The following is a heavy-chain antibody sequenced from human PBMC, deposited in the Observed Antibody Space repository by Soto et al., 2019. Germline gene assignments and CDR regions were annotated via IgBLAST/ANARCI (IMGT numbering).Heavy chain of an antibody. CDR2: IYSGGST. CDR3: ARETPKGTTWRYYYMDV. D-gene: IGHD4-17*01. Sequence: EVQLVESGGGLVQPGGSLRLSCAASGFTVSSNYMSWVRQAPGKGLEWVSVIYSGGSTYYADSVKGRFTISRHNSKNTLYLQMNSLRAEDTAVYYCARETPKGTTWRYYYMDVWGKGTTVTVSS. CDR1: GFTVSSNY. J-gene: IGHJ6*03. V-gene: IGHV3-53*04.